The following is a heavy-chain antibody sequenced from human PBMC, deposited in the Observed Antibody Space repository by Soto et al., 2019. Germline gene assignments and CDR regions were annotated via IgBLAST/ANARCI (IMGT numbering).Heavy chain of an antibody. D-gene: IGHD2-2*01. CDR1: GYSFTSYW. V-gene: IGHV5-10-1*01. CDR3: AKDGAHNLLPAAASSGPMGYSPPRY. Sequence: PGKSLKISCKGSGYSFTSYWISWVRQMPGKGLEWMGRIDPSDSYTNYSPSFQGHVTISADKSISTAYLQMNSLRAEDTAVYYCAKDGAHNLLPAAASSGPMGYSPPRYWGQGTLVTVSS. CDR2: IDPSDSYT. J-gene: IGHJ4*02.